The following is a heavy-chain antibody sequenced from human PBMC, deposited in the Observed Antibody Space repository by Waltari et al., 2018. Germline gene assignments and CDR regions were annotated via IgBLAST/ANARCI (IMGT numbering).Heavy chain of an antibody. CDR1: GFTFSSYA. V-gene: IGHV3-23*01. J-gene: IGHJ4*02. D-gene: IGHD2-21*02. CDR3: ARGGGDYTVPFDY. Sequence: EVQLLESGGGLVQPGGSLRLSCAASGFTFSSYAMSWVRKAPGKGLEWVSVISGSGGSTYDADSVKGRFTISRDNSKNTLYLQRNSLRAEDTAVYYCARGGGDYTVPFDYWGQGTLVTVSS. CDR2: ISGSGGST.